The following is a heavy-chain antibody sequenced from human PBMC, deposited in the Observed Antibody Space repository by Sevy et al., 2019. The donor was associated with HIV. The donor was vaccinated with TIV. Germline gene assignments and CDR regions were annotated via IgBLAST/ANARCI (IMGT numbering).Heavy chain of an antibody. V-gene: IGHV5-51*01. Sequence: GESLKISCKGSGYSFTAYWIDWVRQVPGKGLEWMGTIYPGDSETRYSPSVQGQVTISADKSLTTAYLQWSSLKASDTAVYYWARPTGLKVGIDFGTPDIWGQGTMVTVSS. D-gene: IGHD4-17*01. CDR1: GYSFTAYW. J-gene: IGHJ3*02. CDR3: ARPTGLKVGIDFGTPDI. CDR2: IYPGDSET.